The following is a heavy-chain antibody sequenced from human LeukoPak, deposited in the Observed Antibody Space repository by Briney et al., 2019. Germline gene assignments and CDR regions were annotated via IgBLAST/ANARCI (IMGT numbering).Heavy chain of an antibody. J-gene: IGHJ4*02. CDR3: AKDVVDDFWSGTTRFDY. CDR2: IYSGGST. CDR1: GFTVSSNY. Sequence: GGSLRLSCAASGFTVSSNYMSWVRQAPGKGLEWVSVIYSGGSTYYADSVKGRFTISRDNSKNTLYLQMNSLRAEDTAVYYCAKDVVDDFWSGTTRFDYWGQGTLVTVSS. D-gene: IGHD3-3*01. V-gene: IGHV3-53*05.